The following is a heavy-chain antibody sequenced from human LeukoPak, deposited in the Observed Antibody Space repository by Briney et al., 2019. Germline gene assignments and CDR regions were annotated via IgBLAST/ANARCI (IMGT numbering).Heavy chain of an antibody. D-gene: IGHD4-23*01. V-gene: IGHV3-30*15. CDR3: ARSSYDYGGIEGPFDY. CDR1: GFTLTYYA. CDR2: TSYDGNKK. Sequence: PGGSLRLSCAASGFTLTYYAMHWVRQAPGKWLEWVAVTSYDGNKKYYADSVKGRFTISRDSSKNTLYLQMSSLRAEDTAVYYCARSSYDYGGIEGPFDYWGQGTLVTVSS. J-gene: IGHJ4*02.